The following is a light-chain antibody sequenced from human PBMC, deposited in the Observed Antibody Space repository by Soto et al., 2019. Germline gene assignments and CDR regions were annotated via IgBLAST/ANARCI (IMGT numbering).Light chain of an antibody. CDR3: QQCATSPLT. CDR1: QSISKNY. CDR2: DAS. V-gene: IGKV3-20*01. J-gene: IGKJ1*01. Sequence: EIVLTQSPGTLSLSPGERATLSCRASQSISKNYLAWYQHKPGQAPRLLIDDASNRATGIADRFSGSGSGTDFTLTISSLEPEDSAVYYCQQCATSPLTFGQGTKVEIK.